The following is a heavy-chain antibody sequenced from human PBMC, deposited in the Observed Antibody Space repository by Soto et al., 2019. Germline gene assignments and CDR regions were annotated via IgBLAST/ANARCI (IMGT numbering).Heavy chain of an antibody. V-gene: IGHV1-18*01. J-gene: IGHJ5*02. Sequence: ASVKVSCKASGYTFTSYGISWVRQAPGQGLEWMGWISAYNGNTNYAQKLQGRVTMTTDTSTSTAYMELRSLRSDDTAVYYCARGGFAVNYDFWSGRRNNWFDPWGQGPLVTVSS. D-gene: IGHD3-3*01. CDR2: ISAYNGNT. CDR1: GYTFTSYG. CDR3: ARGGFAVNYDFWSGRRNNWFDP.